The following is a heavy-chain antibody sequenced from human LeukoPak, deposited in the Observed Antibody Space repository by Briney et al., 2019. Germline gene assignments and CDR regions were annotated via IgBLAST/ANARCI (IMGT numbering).Heavy chain of an antibody. V-gene: IGHV3-7*04. CDR1: GVMFPSYW. J-gene: IGHJ4*02. CDR2: IKQDGSEK. CDR3: ARRHHFCFLDS. Sequence: GGSLRLSCAASGVMFPSYWMTWVRQAPGKGLEWVANIKQDGSEKYYVDSVKGRFTISRNNAKNSVYLQMNSLRAEDTAVYYCARRHHFCFLDSWGQGTLGTVSS.